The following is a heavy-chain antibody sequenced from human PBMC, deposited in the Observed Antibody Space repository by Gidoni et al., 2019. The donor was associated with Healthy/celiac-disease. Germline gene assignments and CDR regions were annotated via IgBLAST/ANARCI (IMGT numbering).Heavy chain of an antibody. CDR2: IYHSVST. V-gene: IGHV4-4*02. CDR3: ARASLTYSSSWYADYYYYMDV. Sequence: QVQLQESGPGLVKPSGTLSITCAVSGGSISSSTWWSWVRQPPGKGLEGLGEIYHSVSTNYNPSLKSRVTISVDKSKNQFSLKLSSVTAADTAVYYCARASLTYSSSWYADYYYYMDVWGKGTTVTVSS. CDR1: GGSISSSTW. D-gene: IGHD6-13*01. J-gene: IGHJ6*03.